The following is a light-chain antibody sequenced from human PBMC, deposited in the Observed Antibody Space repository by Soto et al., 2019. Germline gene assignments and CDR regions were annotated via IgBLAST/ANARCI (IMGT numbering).Light chain of an antibody. CDR1: QDISNY. J-gene: IGKJ2*01. CDR3: QQYDNLPYT. V-gene: IGKV1-33*01. Sequence: DIQMTQSPSSLSASVGDRVTITCQASQDISNYLNWYQQKPGKAPKLLIYDASNLETGVPSRFSGSGSGTDFTFTISSLQHEDIATYYCQQYDNLPYTFGQGTKVDTK. CDR2: DAS.